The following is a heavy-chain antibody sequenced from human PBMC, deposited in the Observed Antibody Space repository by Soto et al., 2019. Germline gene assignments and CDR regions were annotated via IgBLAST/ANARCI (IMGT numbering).Heavy chain of an antibody. CDR3: ARDQGITTFGVYSMYYYGMYV. D-gene: IGHD3-3*01. J-gene: IGHJ6*02. Sequence: ASVKVSCKASGYTFTSQNMHWVRQAPGQGLEWMGVINPSIGTTTYAQKFQGRVTMTSDTSTSSVYMEVSSLRSEDTAVYYCARDQGITTFGVYSMYYYGMYVWGQGTTVTVSS. V-gene: IGHV1-46*01. CDR2: INPSIGTT. CDR1: GYTFTSQN.